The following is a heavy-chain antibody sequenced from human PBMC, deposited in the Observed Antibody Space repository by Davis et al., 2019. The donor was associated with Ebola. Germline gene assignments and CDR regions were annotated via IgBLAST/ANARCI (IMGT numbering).Heavy chain of an antibody. Sequence: PGGSLRLSCAASAFTFSLFAMHWVRQAPGKGLEWVAVISYDGSNKYYADSVKGRFTISRDNSKNTLYLQMNSLRAEDTAVYYCTVSTEIDYWGQGTLVTVSS. CDR3: TVSTEIDY. D-gene: IGHD5/OR15-5a*01. J-gene: IGHJ4*02. V-gene: IGHV3-30*04. CDR1: AFTFSLFA. CDR2: ISYDGSNK.